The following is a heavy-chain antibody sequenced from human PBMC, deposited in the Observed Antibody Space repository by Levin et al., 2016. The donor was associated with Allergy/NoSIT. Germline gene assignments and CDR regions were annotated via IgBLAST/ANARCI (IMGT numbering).Heavy chain of an antibody. CDR2: ISGGSDVT. J-gene: IGHJ4*02. Sequence: GESLKISCAASGFTFGSYTMNWVRQAPGKGLEWVSTISGGSDVTFYADSLKGRFTISRDNSKNTLYLQMNSLSVDDTALYYCARGQVNGVQTTKFDSWGLGTLVAVSS. CDR3: ARGQVNGVQTTKFDS. V-gene: IGHV3-23*01. CDR1: GFTFGSYT. D-gene: IGHD2-8*01.